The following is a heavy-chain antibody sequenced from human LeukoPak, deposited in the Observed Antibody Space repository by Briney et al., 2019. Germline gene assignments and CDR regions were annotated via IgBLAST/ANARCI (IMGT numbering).Heavy chain of an antibody. D-gene: IGHD3-22*01. V-gene: IGHV3-30*04. CDR1: GFTFSSYA. J-gene: IGHJ4*02. Sequence: PGGSLRLSCAASGFTFSSYAMHWVRQAPGKGLEWVAVISYDGSNKYYADSAKGRFTISRDNSKNTLYLQMNSLRAEDTAVYYCARGPEYYYDSSGYFYYFDYWGQGTLVTVSS. CDR2: ISYDGSNK. CDR3: ARGPEYYYDSSGYFYYFDY.